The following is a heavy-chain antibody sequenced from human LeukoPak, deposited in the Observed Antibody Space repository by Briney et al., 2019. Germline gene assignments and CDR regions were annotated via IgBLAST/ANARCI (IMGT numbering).Heavy chain of an antibody. Sequence: PSETLSLTCTVSGGSISSSSYYWGWIRQPPGKGLEWIGSIYYSGSTYYNPSLKSRVTISVDRSKNQFSLKLRSVTAADTAVYYCASDLGSYYYDSSGYPFDYWGQGTLVTVSS. CDR1: GGSISSSSYY. J-gene: IGHJ4*02. CDR3: ASDLGSYYYDSSGYPFDY. D-gene: IGHD3-22*01. V-gene: IGHV4-39*01. CDR2: IYYSGST.